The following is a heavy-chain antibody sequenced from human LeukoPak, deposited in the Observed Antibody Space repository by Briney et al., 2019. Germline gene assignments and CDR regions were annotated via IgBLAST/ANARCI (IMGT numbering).Heavy chain of an antibody. Sequence: GGSLRLSCAASGFTFSSYAMSWVRQAPGKGLEWVSAIRGSGGSTYYADSVKGRFTISRDNSKNTLYLQMNSLRAEDTAVYYCAKDLTGLDSSGYYYYYGMDVWGQGTTVTVSS. CDR1: GFTFSSYA. CDR3: AKDLTGLDSSGYYYYYGMDV. CDR2: IRGSGGST. J-gene: IGHJ6*02. V-gene: IGHV3-23*01. D-gene: IGHD3-22*01.